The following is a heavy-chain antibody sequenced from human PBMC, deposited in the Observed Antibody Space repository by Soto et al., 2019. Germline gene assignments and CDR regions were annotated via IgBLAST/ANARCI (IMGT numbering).Heavy chain of an antibody. Sequence: SETLSLTCTVSGGSISSYYWSWIRQPPGKGLEWIGYIYYSGSTNYNPSLKSRVTISVDTSKNQFSLKLSSVTAADTAVYYCAREGGGTDAFDIWGQGTMVTVSS. D-gene: IGHD2-15*01. CDR2: IYYSGST. J-gene: IGHJ3*02. CDR3: AREGGGTDAFDI. CDR1: GGSISSYY. V-gene: IGHV4-59*01.